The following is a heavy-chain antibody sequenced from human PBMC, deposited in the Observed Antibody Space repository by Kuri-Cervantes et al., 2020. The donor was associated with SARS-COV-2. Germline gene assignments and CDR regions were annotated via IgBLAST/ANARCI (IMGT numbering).Heavy chain of an antibody. Sequence: ASVKVSCKSSGYTFTNYAVSWVRQAPGQGLEWMGWISAYNGYTNYAQKFQGRVTMTTDTSTNTAYMELRSLRSDDTAVYYCAREDLGYCSSTSCYSKDSYYGMDVWGQGTTVTASS. CDR2: ISAYNGYT. CDR3: AREDLGYCSSTSCYSKDSYYGMDV. J-gene: IGHJ6*02. V-gene: IGHV1-18*01. D-gene: IGHD2-2*02. CDR1: GYTFTNYA.